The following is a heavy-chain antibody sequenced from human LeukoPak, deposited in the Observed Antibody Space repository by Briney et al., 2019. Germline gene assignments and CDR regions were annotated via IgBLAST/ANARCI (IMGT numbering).Heavy chain of an antibody. CDR3: VTLGATNFDS. CDR1: GYTCIDYS. CDR2: ISPDSGGT. V-gene: IGHV1-2*02. J-gene: IGHJ4*02. D-gene: IGHD1-26*01. Sequence: GASVKVSCKASGYTCIDYSIHWVRQAPGQGLEFLGWISPDSGGTNYPQKFQGRVTLTRDTSISTAYMELSRLRSDDTAVYYCVTLGATNFDSRGPGTLVTASS.